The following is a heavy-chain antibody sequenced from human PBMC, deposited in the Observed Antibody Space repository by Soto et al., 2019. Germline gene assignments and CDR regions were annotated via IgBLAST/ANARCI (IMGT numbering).Heavy chain of an antibody. CDR2: IYYGGNT. CDR3: ARHAGIEVAGFDC. V-gene: IGHV4-39*01. CDR1: GGSISSSFYY. J-gene: IGHJ4*02. Sequence: SETLSLTCTVSGGSISSSFYYWGWIRQPPGKGLEWIGSIYYGGNTYYNPSLKSRVTISVDTSKKQFSLKLSSVTAADTAVYYCARHAGIEVAGFDCWGQGTLVTVSS. D-gene: IGHD6-19*01.